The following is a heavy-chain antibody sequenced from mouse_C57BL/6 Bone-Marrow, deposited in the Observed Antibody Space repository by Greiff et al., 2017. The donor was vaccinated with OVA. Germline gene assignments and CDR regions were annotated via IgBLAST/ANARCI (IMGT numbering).Heavy chain of an antibody. CDR3: GRWGYGAY. CDR1: GYTFTDYN. Sequence: VQLQQSGPELVKPGASVKMSCKASGYTFTDYNMHWVKQSHGKSLEWIGYINPNNGGTSYNQKFKGKATLTVNKSSSTAYMEHRSLTSEDAAVYYCGRWGYGAYWGQGTLVTVSA. D-gene: IGHD2-2*01. V-gene: IGHV1-22*01. J-gene: IGHJ3*01. CDR2: INPNNGGT.